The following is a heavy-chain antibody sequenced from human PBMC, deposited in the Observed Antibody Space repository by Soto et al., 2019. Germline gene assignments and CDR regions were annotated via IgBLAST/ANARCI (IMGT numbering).Heavy chain of an antibody. D-gene: IGHD4-17*01. V-gene: IGHV4-30-4*01. J-gene: IGHJ2*01. Sequence: QVQLQESGPGLVKPSQTLSLTCTVSGGCISSGDYYWSWIRQLPGKGLEWIGYIYYSGSTYYNPSLKSRVTISVDTSKNQFSLKLSSVTAADTAVYYCAREPTLYGDHRYFDLWGRGTLVTVSS. CDR1: GGCISSGDYY. CDR3: AREPTLYGDHRYFDL. CDR2: IYYSGST.